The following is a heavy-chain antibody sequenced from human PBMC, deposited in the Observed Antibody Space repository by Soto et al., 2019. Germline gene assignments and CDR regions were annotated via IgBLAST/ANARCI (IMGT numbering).Heavy chain of an antibody. V-gene: IGHV3-23*05. CDR1: GFSFSDYS. CDR3: TKDRVPDGIYSFDY. D-gene: IGHD2-21*01. J-gene: IGHJ4*02. CDR2: IDLTGTMT. Sequence: GGSLRLSCAASGFSFSDYSMNWVRQAPGKGLEWVAFIDLTGTMTDYRESVKGRFTLSKDNSMKTVYLQMNNLRVEDAAIYYCTKDRVPDGIYSFDYWGQGALVTVSS.